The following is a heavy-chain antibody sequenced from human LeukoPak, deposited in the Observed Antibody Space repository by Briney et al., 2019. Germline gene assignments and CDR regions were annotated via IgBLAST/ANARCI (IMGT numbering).Heavy chain of an antibody. J-gene: IGHJ4*02. Sequence: GGSLRLSCAASGFTFDDYAMHWVRQAPGKGLEWVSLISWDGGSTYYADSVKGRFTISRDNSKNSLYLQMNSLRAEDTALYYCAKDKVGELGSYHFDYWGQGTLVTVSS. CDR3: AKDKVGELGSYHFDY. CDR1: GFTFDDYA. D-gene: IGHD3-10*01. CDR2: ISWDGGST. V-gene: IGHV3-43D*03.